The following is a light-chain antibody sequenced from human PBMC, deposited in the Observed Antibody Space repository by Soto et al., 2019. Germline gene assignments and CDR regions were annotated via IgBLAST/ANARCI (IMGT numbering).Light chain of an antibody. Sequence: EVVLTQSPATLSLSPGERATLSCRASQSVSNFLAWYQQKPGQAPRLLIYGASSRATGIPDRFSDSGSGTDFTLTISRLEPEDFAVYYCQQYGSSPGTFGGGTKVDIK. CDR3: QQYGSSPGT. J-gene: IGKJ4*01. V-gene: IGKV3-20*01. CDR2: GAS. CDR1: QSVSNF.